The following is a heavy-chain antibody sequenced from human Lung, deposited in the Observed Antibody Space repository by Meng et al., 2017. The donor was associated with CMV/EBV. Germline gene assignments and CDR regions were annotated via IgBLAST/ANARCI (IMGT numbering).Heavy chain of an antibody. D-gene: IGHD1-26*01. J-gene: IGHJ3*01. V-gene: IGHV3-48*03. Sequence: GGPLRLXCAASQFTFSRYEMNWVRQAPGKGLEWISNIDSPGTTVYYADSVRGRFTISRDNAKNLLFLQMNSLRVDDTAVYYCARGSGSDYFGAFDVWGQGXMVTVSS. CDR2: IDSPGTTV. CDR1: QFTFSRYE. CDR3: ARGSGSDYFGAFDV.